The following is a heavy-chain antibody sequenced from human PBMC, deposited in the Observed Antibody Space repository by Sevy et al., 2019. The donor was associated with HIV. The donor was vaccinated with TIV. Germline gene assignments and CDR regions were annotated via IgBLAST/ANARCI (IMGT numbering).Heavy chain of an antibody. J-gene: IGHJ3*02. V-gene: IGHV3-15*01. CDR1: GFTLSNAW. CDR2: IKTKADGGPT. Sequence: GGSLRLSCAASGFTLSNAWMSWVRQAPGKGLEWVGRIKTKADGGPTDYAAPVKDRFTISRDDSKNTVYLQMNSLKIEDTAVYYWTTNDVFDIWGQGTMVTVSS. CDR3: TTNDVFDI.